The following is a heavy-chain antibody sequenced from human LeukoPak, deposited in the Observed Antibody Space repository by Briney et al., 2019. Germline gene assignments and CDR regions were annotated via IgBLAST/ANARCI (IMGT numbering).Heavy chain of an antibody. J-gene: IGHJ6*03. Sequence: SETLSLTCAVYGGSFSGYYWSWIRQPPGKGLEWIGEINHSGSTNYNPSLKSRVTISVDTSKTQFSLKLSSVTAADTAVYYCARLGMVYYYYYMDVWGKGTTVTISS. CDR1: GGSFSGYY. CDR2: INHSGST. D-gene: IGHD3-10*01. CDR3: ARLGMVYYYYYMDV. V-gene: IGHV4-34*01.